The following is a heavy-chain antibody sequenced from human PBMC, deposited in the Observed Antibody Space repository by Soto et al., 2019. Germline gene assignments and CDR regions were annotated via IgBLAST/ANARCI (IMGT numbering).Heavy chain of an antibody. Sequence: GXSXKVSYMASGYTXTSYGIGLVRQAPGQGLEWMGWIIAYNGKTNYAKKLQGRVTMTTDTYTSTAYMELRILRSDDTAVYYCARVNSSDAFDIWGQGTMVTV. CDR1: GYTXTSYG. D-gene: IGHD6-13*01. V-gene: IGHV1-18*04. J-gene: IGHJ3*02. CDR2: IIAYNGKT. CDR3: ARVNSSDAFDI.